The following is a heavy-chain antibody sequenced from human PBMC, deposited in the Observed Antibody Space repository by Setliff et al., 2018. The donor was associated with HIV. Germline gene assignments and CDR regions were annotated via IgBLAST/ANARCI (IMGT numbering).Heavy chain of an antibody. V-gene: IGHV1-69*05. Sequence: ASVKVSCKASGGTFSSYAISWVRQAPGQGLEWMGGIIPIFGTANYAQKFQGRVTISTDESTSTAYMELSSLRSEDTAVHYCARDTSPHSSGYYLTSDAFDIWGQGTMVTVSS. CDR3: ARDTSPHSSGYYLTSDAFDI. CDR2: IIPIFGTA. J-gene: IGHJ3*02. D-gene: IGHD3-22*01. CDR1: GGTFSSYA.